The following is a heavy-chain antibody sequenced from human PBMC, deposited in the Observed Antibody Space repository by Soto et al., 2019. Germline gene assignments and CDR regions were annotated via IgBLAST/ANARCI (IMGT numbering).Heavy chain of an antibody. CDR2: INAGNGNI. D-gene: IGHD6-13*01. J-gene: IGHJ6*02. CDR1: GYTFTSYA. CDR3: ARGTASGIAAAGDYYGMDV. V-gene: IGHV1-3*01. Sequence: QVQLVQSGAEVKKPGASVKVSCKASGYTFTSYAMHWVRQAPGQRLEWMGWINAGNGNIKYSQKFQGRVTITRDTSASTAYMELSSLRSEDTAVYYCARGTASGIAAAGDYYGMDVWGQGTTVTVSS.